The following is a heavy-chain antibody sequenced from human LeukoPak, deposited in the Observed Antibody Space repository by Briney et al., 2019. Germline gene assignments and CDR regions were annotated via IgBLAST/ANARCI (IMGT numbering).Heavy chain of an antibody. Sequence: GGSLRLSCTASGFAVSSNYMIWVRQAPGKGLEWVSVIYSGGDTYSADFVQGRFTISRDNSKNTLYLQMNSLRAEDTALYYCVKDITGWQWLGAFDIWGQGTMVTVSS. CDR2: IYSGGDT. CDR1: GFAVSSNY. D-gene: IGHD6-19*01. CDR3: VKDITGWQWLGAFDI. J-gene: IGHJ3*02. V-gene: IGHV3-53*05.